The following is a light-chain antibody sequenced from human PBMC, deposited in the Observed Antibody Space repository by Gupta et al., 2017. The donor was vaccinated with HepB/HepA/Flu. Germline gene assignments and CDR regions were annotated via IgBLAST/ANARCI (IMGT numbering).Light chain of an antibody. CDR1: KLGDKY. CDR3: QAWDSSTAHVV. Sequence: SYELTQPPSVSVSPGQPASITCSGDKLGDKYARWYQQKPGQSPLLVIYQDSKRPSGIPERFSGSNSGNTATLTISGTQAMDEADYYCQAWDSSTAHVVFGGGTKLTVL. CDR2: QDS. J-gene: IGLJ2*01. V-gene: IGLV3-1*01.